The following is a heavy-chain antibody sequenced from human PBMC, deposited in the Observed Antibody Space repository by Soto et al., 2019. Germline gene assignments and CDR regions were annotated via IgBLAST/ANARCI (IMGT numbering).Heavy chain of an antibody. CDR1: GDSMGSGDYY. J-gene: IGHJ5*02. CDR3: SRGSTYYGFLT. Sequence: QVQLQESGPGLVKPSQTLSLTCTVSGDSMGSGDYYWTWIRQPPGKGLEWIGYVYYLWTNFYNPSLESRVNIPIDTSKNLFSLRLTVVTAADTTVYYCSRGSTYYGFLTWGQGTLVTVSS. V-gene: IGHV4-30-4*01. CDR2: VYYLWTN. D-gene: IGHD3-10*01.